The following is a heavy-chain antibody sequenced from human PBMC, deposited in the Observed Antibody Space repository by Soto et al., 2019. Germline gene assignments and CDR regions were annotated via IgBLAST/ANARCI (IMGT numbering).Heavy chain of an antibody. CDR3: ARVGGDDFGDSGGFDY. CDR2: IGHLETT. J-gene: IGHJ4*02. Sequence: SETLSLTCSVSGDAITYGCYSWSWIRQSQEQGLEWLGYIGHLETTYYNPSLQGRVSISVDTSKNHFSLQLRSVTAADMAVYYCARVGGDDFGDSGGFDYWAQGTLVTVSS. D-gene: IGHD4-17*01. V-gene: IGHV4-61*03. CDR1: GDAITYGCYS.